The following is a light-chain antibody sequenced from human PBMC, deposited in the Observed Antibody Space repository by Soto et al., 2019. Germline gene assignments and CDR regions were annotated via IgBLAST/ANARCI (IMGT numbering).Light chain of an antibody. CDR2: GAS. Sequence: EIVLTQSPCTLSLSPGERATLSCRASQSVSNNYLAWYQQKRGQSPRLLIFGASSRATGIPDRFSGSGSGPDFTLTISRLEPEDFAIYYCQQYGGVPYTFGQGTKVDIK. J-gene: IGKJ2*01. V-gene: IGKV3-20*01. CDR1: QSVSNNY. CDR3: QQYGGVPYT.